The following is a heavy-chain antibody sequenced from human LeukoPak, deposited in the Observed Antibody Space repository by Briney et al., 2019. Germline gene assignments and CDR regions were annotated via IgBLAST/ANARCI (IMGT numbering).Heavy chain of an antibody. CDR3: ARLGFVVPAVIFDY. CDR1: GFTVSSNY. D-gene: IGHD2-2*02. V-gene: IGHV3-53*01. CDR2: IYIGGST. J-gene: IGHJ4*02. Sequence: GGSLRLSCATSGFTVSSNYMSWVRQAPGKGLEWVSVIYIGGSTYYADSVKGRFTISRDISKNTLYLQMNSLRAEDTAMYYCARLGFVVPAVIFDYWGQGTLVTVSS.